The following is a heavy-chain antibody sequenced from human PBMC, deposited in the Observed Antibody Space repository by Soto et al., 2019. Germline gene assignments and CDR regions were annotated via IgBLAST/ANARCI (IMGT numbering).Heavy chain of an antibody. V-gene: IGHV3-74*01. D-gene: IGHD4-17*01. CDR1: GFTFSSYW. J-gene: IGHJ3*02. CDR3: ARVKPGDYGAVVGAFDI. Sequence: GVSLRLSCAASGFTFSSYWMHWVRQAPGKGLVWVSRINSDGSSTSYADSVKGRFTISRDNAKNTLYLQMNSLRAEDTAVYYCARVKPGDYGAVVGAFDIWGQGTMVTVSS. CDR2: INSDGSST.